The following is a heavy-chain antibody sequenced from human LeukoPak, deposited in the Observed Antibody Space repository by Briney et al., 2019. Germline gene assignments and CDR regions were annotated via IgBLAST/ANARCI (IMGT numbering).Heavy chain of an antibody. CDR1: GYTFTSYG. Sequence: ASVKVSCEASGYTFTSYGISWVRQAPGQGLEWMGWISAYNGNTNYAQKLQGRVTMTTDTSTSTAYMELRSLRSDDTAVYYCASHPLGCCSSTSCLVRVNWFDPWGQGTLVTVSS. CDR2: ISAYNGNT. J-gene: IGHJ5*02. V-gene: IGHV1-18*01. D-gene: IGHD2-2*01. CDR3: ASHPLGCCSSTSCLVRVNWFDP.